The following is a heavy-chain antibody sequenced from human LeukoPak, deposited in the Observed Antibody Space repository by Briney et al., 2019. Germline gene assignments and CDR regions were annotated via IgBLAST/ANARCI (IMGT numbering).Heavy chain of an antibody. Sequence: SETLSLTCTVSGGSISSGGYYWSWIRQHPGKGLEWIGYIYYSGSTYYNPSLKSRVTISVDTSKNQFSLKLSSVTAADTAVYYCARLAMGLQVGYYYGMDVWGQGTTVTVSS. CDR1: GGSISSGGYY. CDR2: IYYSGST. D-gene: IGHD4/OR15-4a*01. J-gene: IGHJ6*02. CDR3: ARLAMGLQVGYYYGMDV. V-gene: IGHV4-31*03.